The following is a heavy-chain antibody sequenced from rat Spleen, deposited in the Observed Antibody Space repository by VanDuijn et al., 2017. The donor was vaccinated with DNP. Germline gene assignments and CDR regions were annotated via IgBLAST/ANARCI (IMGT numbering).Heavy chain of an antibody. CDR3: TTGVYGGYEDWFAN. CDR2: ISPSGSRT. Sequence: EVQLMESGGGLVQPGRSLKLSCAASGFTFSNYYMAWVRQAPKRGLEWVAAISPSGSRTYYPDSVKGRFTISRDNTKDTQYLQMDSLRPEDTATYYCTTGVYGGYEDWFANWGQGTLVTVSS. D-gene: IGHD1-11*01. CDR1: GFTFSNYY. J-gene: IGHJ3*01. V-gene: IGHV5-27*01.